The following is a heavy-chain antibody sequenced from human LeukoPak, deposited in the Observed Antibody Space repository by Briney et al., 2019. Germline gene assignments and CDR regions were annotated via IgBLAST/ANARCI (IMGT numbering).Heavy chain of an antibody. CDR3: AKEPQSNSILLGHFQD. V-gene: IGHV3-30*02. CDR1: GFTFNSYG. Sequence: GGSLRLSCAASGFTFNSYGMRWLRQAPGKGPEWVAFIRSDGSNMYYADSVRGRFTISRDNSKNTLFLQMNSLKPEDTAVYYCAKEPQSNSILLGHFQDWGQGTLVTISS. J-gene: IGHJ1*01. CDR2: IRSDGSNM. D-gene: IGHD2/OR15-2a*01.